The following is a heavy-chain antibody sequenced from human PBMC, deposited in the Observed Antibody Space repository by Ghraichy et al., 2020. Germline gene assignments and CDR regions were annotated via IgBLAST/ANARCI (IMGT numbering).Heavy chain of an antibody. J-gene: IGHJ4*02. V-gene: IGHV4-31*03. CDR2: IYYSGST. CDR1: GGSISSGGYY. Sequence: SLNISCTVSGGSISSGGYYWSWIRQHPGKGLEWIGYIYYSGSTYYNPSLKSRVTISVDTSKNQFSLKLSSVTAADTAVYYCARSYYYDSSGYFDYWGQGTLVTVSS. CDR3: ARSYYYDSSGYFDY. D-gene: IGHD3-22*01.